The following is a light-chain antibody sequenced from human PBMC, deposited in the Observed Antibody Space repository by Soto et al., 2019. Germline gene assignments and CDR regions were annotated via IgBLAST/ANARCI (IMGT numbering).Light chain of an antibody. CDR1: QAIGTC. CDR2: SSS. J-gene: IGKJ3*01. V-gene: IGKV1-12*01. CDR3: QQANSFQFT. Sequence: DIQMTQSPYSVSASVGARVTIACRASQAIGTCVVWYQQRTGTAPKHLIHSSSSLQSGVPSRFSGSGSGTDFTFTISSLQPEDFATYYCQQANSFQFTFGPGTKVHIK.